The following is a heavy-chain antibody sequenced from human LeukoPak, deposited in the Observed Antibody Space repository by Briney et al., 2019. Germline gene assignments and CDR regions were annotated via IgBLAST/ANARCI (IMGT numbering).Heavy chain of an antibody. CDR2: IYTSGST. CDR3: ARGGYYYDSSGYHWFDP. V-gene: IGHV4-4*07. CDR1: GGSISSYY. J-gene: IGHJ5*02. Sequence: SETLSLTCTVSGGSISSYYWSWIRQPAGKGLEWIGRIYTSGSTNYNPSLKSRVTMSVDTSKNQFSLKLSSVTAADTAVYYCARGGYYYDSSGYHWFDPWGQETLVTVSS. D-gene: IGHD3-22*01.